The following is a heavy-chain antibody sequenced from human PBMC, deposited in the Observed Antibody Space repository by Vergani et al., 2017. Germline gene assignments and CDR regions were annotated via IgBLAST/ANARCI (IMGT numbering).Heavy chain of an antibody. Sequence: EVQVVESGGGLVQPGRSLKLSCAASGFSFDDYGMHWVRQAQGRGLEWVSGISWNSNSIGYADSVKGRFTISRDNARNSLYLEMNSLRPEDTALYYCAKDIGYGSGSYYHYWGQGTLVTVSS. CDR2: ISWNSNSI. J-gene: IGHJ4*02. CDR3: AKDIGYGSGSYYHY. D-gene: IGHD3-10*01. CDR1: GFSFDDYG. V-gene: IGHV3-9*01.